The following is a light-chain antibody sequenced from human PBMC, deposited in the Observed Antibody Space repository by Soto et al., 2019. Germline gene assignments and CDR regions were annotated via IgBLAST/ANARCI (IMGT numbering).Light chain of an antibody. CDR3: QQRRSCPLT. CDR2: DAS. J-gene: IGKJ4*01. CDR1: QSVRTY. V-gene: IGKV3-11*01. Sequence: EIVLTQSPATLSLSPGERATLSCRASQSVRTYLSYVAWYQQRPGQAPRLLIYDASYRATGIPARFSGSGSGTDFTLTISSLEPEDFAVYYRQQRRSCPLTFGGGTKVDIK.